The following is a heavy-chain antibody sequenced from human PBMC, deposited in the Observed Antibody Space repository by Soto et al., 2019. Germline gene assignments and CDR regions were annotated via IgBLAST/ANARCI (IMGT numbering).Heavy chain of an antibody. CDR2: IIPIFGTA. CDR1: GGTFSSYA. D-gene: IGHD1-26*01. J-gene: IGHJ4*02. CDR3: AREPRWAAHLFDY. Sequence: SVKVSCKASGGTFSSYAISWVRQAPGQGLEWMGGIIPIFGTANYAQKFQGRVTITADESTSTAYMELSSLRSEDTAVYYCAREPRWAAHLFDYWGQGPLVTVSS. V-gene: IGHV1-69*13.